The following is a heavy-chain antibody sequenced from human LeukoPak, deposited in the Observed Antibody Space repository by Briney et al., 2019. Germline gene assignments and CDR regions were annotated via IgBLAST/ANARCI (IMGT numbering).Heavy chain of an antibody. V-gene: IGHV4-59*01. CDR1: GESISGFY. CDR3: ARGVVIAPQTFDY. D-gene: IGHD2-21*01. CDR2: IYYSGST. Sequence: SETLSLTCTVSGESISGFYWTWIRQPPGKGPEWIGYIYYSGSTNYNPSLKSRVTISVDTSKNQFSLKLSSVTAADTAAYYCARGVVIAPQTFDYWGQGTLVTVSS. J-gene: IGHJ4*02.